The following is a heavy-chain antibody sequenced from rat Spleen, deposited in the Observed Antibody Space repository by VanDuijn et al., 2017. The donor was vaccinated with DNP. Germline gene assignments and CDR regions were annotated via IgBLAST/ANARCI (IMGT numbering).Heavy chain of an antibody. V-gene: IGHV2S8*01. J-gene: IGHJ2*01. CDR2: ISSGGGT. CDR1: GFSLTSYG. Sequence: QVQLKESGPGLVQPSRTLSLICTVSGFSLTSYGVSWVRQPPGKGLEWIAVISSGGGTYHNSALKSRLSISRDTSKSQVFLKVNTLQTEDTAIYFCTRGFNNYGFFDYWGHGVMVTVSS. CDR3: TRGFNNYGFFDY. D-gene: IGHD1-10*01.